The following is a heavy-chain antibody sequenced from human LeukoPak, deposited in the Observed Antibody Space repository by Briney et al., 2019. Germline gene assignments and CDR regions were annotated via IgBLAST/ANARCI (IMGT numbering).Heavy chain of an antibody. J-gene: IGHJ5*02. Sequence: SETLSLTCAVYGGSFSAYYWTWIRQPPGKGLEWIGEINHSGSTNYNPSLKSRVTISVDTSKNQFSLKVTSVTAADTAVYFCARHGSYSGSYFPWFDPWGQGTLVTVSS. V-gene: IGHV4-34*01. CDR3: ARHGSYSGSYFPWFDP. CDR1: GGSFSAYY. CDR2: INHSGST. D-gene: IGHD1-26*01.